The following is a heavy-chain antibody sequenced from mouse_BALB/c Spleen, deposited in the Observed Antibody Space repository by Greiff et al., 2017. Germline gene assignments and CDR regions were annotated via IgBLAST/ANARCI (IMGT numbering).Heavy chain of an antibody. CDR3: TRSRDYDAGFAY. V-gene: IGHV1-69*02. CDR1: GYTFTSYW. CDR2: IYPSDSYT. Sequence: QVQLKQPGAELVRPGASVKLSCKASGYTFTSYWINWVKQRPGQGLEWIGNIYPSDSYTNYNQKFKDKATLTVDKSSSTAYMQLSSPTSEDSAVYYCTRSRDYDAGFAYWGQGTLVTVSA. J-gene: IGHJ3*01. D-gene: IGHD2-4*01.